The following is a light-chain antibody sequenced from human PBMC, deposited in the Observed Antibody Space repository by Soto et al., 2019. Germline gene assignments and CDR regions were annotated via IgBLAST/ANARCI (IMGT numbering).Light chain of an antibody. CDR1: QGISNS. CDR2: AAS. CDR3: QQYENLPT. J-gene: IGKJ5*01. V-gene: IGKV1-27*01. Sequence: DIQMTQSPSSLSASVGDRVTITCRASQGISNSLAWYQQKPGKVPKLLIYAASTLHSGVPSRFSGSRSGTDFTLAISSLQPEDIATYYCQQYENLPTFGQGTRLEI.